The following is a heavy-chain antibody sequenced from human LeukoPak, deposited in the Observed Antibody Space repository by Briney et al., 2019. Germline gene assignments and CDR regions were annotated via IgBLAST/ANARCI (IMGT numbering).Heavy chain of an antibody. CDR2: ISYDENKK. V-gene: IGHV3-30*18. Sequence: PGGSLRLSCAASGFTFSSYGMHWVRQAPGKGLQWVAFISYDENKKYYADSVRGRFTISRDNSRNTLYLQMNGLRAEDMAVYYCAKDGVVVAATPPYYFDSWGQGTLVTVSS. CDR3: AKDGVVVAATPPYYFDS. J-gene: IGHJ4*02. D-gene: IGHD2-15*01. CDR1: GFTFSSYG.